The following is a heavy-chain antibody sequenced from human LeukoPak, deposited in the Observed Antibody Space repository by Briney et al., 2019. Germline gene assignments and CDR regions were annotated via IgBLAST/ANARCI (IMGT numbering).Heavy chain of an antibody. CDR1: GGSISSYY. V-gene: IGHV4-4*07. CDR3: ARDTSPIGGSRYFDY. J-gene: IGHJ4*02. CDR2: IYTSGST. Sequence: SETLSLTCTVSGGSISSYYWSWIRQPAGKGLEWIGRIYTSGSTNYNPSLKSRVTMSVDTSKNQFSLKLSSVTAADTAVYYCARDTSPIGGSRYFDYWGQGTLVTVSS. D-gene: IGHD2-15*01.